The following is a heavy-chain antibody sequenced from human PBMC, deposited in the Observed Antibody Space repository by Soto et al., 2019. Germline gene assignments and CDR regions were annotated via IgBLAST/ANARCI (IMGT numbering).Heavy chain of an antibody. CDR3: ARDPGYSTNWVSAFDL. J-gene: IGHJ3*01. Sequence: QEHLVESGGGVVQPGRSLRLSCAASGFSFNYYAMQWVRQAPGKGLQWVSFISYDGINQYYADSVKGRFTISRDNSKDTVYLQMNSLRPEDTAVYYCARDPGYSTNWVSAFDLWGQGTMVSVSS. V-gene: IGHV3-30-3*01. D-gene: IGHD6-13*01. CDR2: ISYDGINQ. CDR1: GFSFNYYA.